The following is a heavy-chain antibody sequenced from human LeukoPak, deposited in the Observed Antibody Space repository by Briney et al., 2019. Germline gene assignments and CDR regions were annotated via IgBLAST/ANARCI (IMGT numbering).Heavy chain of an antibody. CDR3: AKPLGGSYLFDR. J-gene: IGHJ5*02. CDR1: GFAFSSYA. Sequence: GGSLRLSCAASGFAFSSYAMTWVRRAPGKGLEWVSTIEVGGAITHYAASVKGRFTISRDTSRKILYLQMDSLRLEDTAVYYCAKPLGGSYLFDRWGQGTLVTVSS. V-gene: IGHV3-23*05. D-gene: IGHD1-26*01. CDR2: IEVGGAIT.